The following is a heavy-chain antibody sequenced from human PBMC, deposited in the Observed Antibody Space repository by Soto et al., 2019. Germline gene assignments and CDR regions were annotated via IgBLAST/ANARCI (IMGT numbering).Heavy chain of an antibody. CDR3: AKNADITIFGVDFDY. CDR2: ITGDGSNT. D-gene: IGHD3-3*01. CDR1: GFTFSSYA. J-gene: IGHJ4*02. Sequence: PGGSLRLSCAASGFTFSSYAMHWVRQAPGKGLEWVSVITGDGSNTYYADSVKGRFTISRDNSKNTLYLQMNSLRAEDTAVYYCAKNADITIFGVDFDYWGQGTLVTVAS. V-gene: IGHV3-30-3*02.